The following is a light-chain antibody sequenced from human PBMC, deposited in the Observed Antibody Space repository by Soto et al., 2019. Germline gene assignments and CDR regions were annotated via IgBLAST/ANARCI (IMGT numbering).Light chain of an antibody. CDR2: GAS. CDR1: QSVGSN. V-gene: IGKV3-15*01. J-gene: IGKJ2*01. Sequence: EIVMTQSPATLSVSPGERASLSCRASQSVGSNLAWYQQTAGQAPRLLIYGASTRATGTPARFSGSGSGTEFTLTISSLQSEDFEVYSCQQYTNLPYTFGQGTKLEIK. CDR3: QQYTNLPYT.